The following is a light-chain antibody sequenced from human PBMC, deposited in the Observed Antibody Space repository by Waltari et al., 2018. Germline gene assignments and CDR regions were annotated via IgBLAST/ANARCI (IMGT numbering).Light chain of an antibody. CDR3: TSPTSSRTWV. Sequence: SALTHPASVSGSPGHSITISCTGTSSAVGGCNYVSWYQHLPGTAPKVIIYEVNNRPSGVSNLFSGSKSGNTASLTISGLQAEDEADYYCTSPTSSRTWVFGGGTKLTVL. V-gene: IGLV2-14*01. CDR2: EVN. CDR1: SSAVGGCNY. J-gene: IGLJ3*02.